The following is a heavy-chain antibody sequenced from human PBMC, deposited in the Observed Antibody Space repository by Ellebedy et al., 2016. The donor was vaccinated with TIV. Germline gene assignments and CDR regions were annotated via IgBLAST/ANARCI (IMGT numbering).Heavy chain of an antibody. V-gene: IGHV1-69*10. D-gene: IGHD6-13*01. Sequence: SVKVSXXASGGTFNSYSVNWVRQARQAPGQGLEWMGGIVPIFGIAQYAQKFQGRVTITADKSTNTVYMQLNSLSAGDSAVYYCARGHYNSSWYLVFDVWGQGTVLSVSS. J-gene: IGHJ3*01. CDR3: ARGHYNSSWYLVFDV. CDR2: IVPIFGIA. CDR1: GGTFNSYS.